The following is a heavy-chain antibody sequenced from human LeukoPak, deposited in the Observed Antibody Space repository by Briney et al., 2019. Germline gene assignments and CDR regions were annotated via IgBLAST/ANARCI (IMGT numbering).Heavy chain of an antibody. J-gene: IGHJ6*04. Sequence: GESLKISCKGSGYSFTSYWISWVRRMPGKGLEWMGRIDPGDSYTNYSPSFQGHVTISADKSISTAYLQWSSLKASDTAMYYCARHEAYYDILTATYYYYGMDVWGKGTTVTVSS. CDR1: GYSFTSYW. D-gene: IGHD3-9*01. V-gene: IGHV5-10-1*01. CDR2: IDPGDSYT. CDR3: ARHEAYYDILTATYYYYGMDV.